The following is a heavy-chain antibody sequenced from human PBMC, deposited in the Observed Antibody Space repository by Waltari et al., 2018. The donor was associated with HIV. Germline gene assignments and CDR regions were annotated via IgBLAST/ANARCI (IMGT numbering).Heavy chain of an antibody. D-gene: IGHD2-15*01. CDR3: AEGYGAFDFDY. CDR1: ENAFSGSV. J-gene: IGHJ4*02. V-gene: IGHV7-4-1*01. Sequence: VQLQQSPSQFKKPGTSVKISCKSSENAFSGSVINWVRQGPGPGLECIGLIDTKTGSPTYAQVFSGLLILSLDTSVTTSYLQIRALKTNDTATYYCAEGYGAFDFDYWGQGTLITVSP. CDR2: IDTKTGSP.